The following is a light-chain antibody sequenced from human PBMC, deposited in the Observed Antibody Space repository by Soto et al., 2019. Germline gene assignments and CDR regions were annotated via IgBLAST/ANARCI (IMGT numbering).Light chain of an antibody. CDR3: QQYGISPPRT. CDR1: QSVSSSY. J-gene: IGKJ1*01. V-gene: IGKV3-20*01. Sequence: EIVLTQSPGTLSFSPGERATLSCRASQSVSSSYLAWYQQKPGQAPRLLIYGTSSRATGIPDRFSGSGSGTDFTLTITRLEPEDFAVYYCQQYGISPPRTFGQGTKVDIK. CDR2: GTS.